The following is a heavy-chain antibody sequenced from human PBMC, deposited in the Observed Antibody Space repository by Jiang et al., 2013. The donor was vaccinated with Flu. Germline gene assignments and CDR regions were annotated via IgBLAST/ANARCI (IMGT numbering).Heavy chain of an antibody. D-gene: IGHD4-11*01. CDR3: ARQWRFLLQNYFDY. CDR1: GSSINNGYY. CDR2: FYHSGSS. Sequence: GPGLVKPSETLSLTCSVSGSSINNGYYWGWVRQPPGKGLEWIGSFYHSGSSDYNPSLKSRVTVSVGTSKSQFSLNLTSATAADTAIYYCARQWRFLLQNYFDYWGPESWSPSPQ. V-gene: IGHV4-38-2*01. J-gene: IGHJ4*01.